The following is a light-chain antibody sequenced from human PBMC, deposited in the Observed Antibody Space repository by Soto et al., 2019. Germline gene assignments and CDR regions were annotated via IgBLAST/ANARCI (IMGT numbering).Light chain of an antibody. J-gene: IGKJ4*01. CDR2: DAS. CDR3: QQLCSCGVT. Sequence: DIQMTQSPSTLSASIGDRVTITCRASQSIGRWLAWYQQKPGKAPNLLIYDASSLQSGVPSRSSGSGSGLEFTLIFSSLQPEDFATYSRQQLCSCGVTFGGGTKVDIK. CDR1: QSIGRW. V-gene: IGKV1-5*01.